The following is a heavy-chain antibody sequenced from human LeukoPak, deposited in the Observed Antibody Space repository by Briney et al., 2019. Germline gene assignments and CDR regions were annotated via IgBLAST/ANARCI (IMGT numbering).Heavy chain of an antibody. CDR2: IYPTGST. CDR3: ARLLRVGYCSTTTCNWFDP. Sequence: SETLSLTCTVSGYSISSGYYWGWIRQPPGKGLEWIGNIYPTGSTYYNPSLKSRVTISVDTSKNQFSLKLSSVTAADTAVYYCARLLRVGYCSTTTCNWFDPWGQGTLVTVSS. V-gene: IGHV4-38-2*02. CDR1: GYSISSGYY. D-gene: IGHD2-2*03. J-gene: IGHJ5*02.